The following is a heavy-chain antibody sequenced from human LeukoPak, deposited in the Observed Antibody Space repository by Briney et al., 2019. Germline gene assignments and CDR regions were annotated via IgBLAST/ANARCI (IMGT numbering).Heavy chain of an antibody. J-gene: IGHJ5*02. CDR2: IYYSGST. Sequence: SETLSLTCTVSGGSISNSSYPWGWIRQPPGKGLEWIGSIYYSGSTYYNPSLKSRVTISVDTSKNQFSLKLSSVTAADTAVYYCARQKGYCSGGSCYDRFDPWGQGTLVTVSS. D-gene: IGHD2-15*01. V-gene: IGHV4-39*01. CDR3: ARQKGYCSGGSCYDRFDP. CDR1: GGSISNSSYP.